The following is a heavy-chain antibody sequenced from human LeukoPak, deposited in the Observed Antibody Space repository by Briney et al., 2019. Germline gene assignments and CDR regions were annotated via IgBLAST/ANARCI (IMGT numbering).Heavy chain of an antibody. CDR1: GYTFTSYG. V-gene: IGHV1-18*01. Sequence: ASVRVSCKASGYTFTSYGISWVRQAPGQGLEWVGWVSGFNGNTNYAQKFQGRVTMTTDTSASTVYMELRSLTSDDTAVYYCARDPSSGSSWHMMWKQYYYYGMDVWGQGTTVTVSS. D-gene: IGHD6-13*01. J-gene: IGHJ6*02. CDR3: ARDPSSGSSWHMMWKQYYYYGMDV. CDR2: VSGFNGNT.